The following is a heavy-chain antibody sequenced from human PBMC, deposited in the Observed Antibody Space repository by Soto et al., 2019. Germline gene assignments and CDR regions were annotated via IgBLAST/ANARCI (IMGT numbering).Heavy chain of an antibody. J-gene: IGHJ4*02. Sequence: QVQLVQSGAEVKKPGASVKVSCKASGYTFTSYYMHWVRQAPGQGLEWMGIINPSGGSTSYAQKFQGRVTMTRDTPTSTVYMELSSLRSEDTAVYYCASVYSSSWDFDYWGQGTLVTVSS. CDR1: GYTFTSYY. D-gene: IGHD6-13*01. V-gene: IGHV1-46*03. CDR3: ASVYSSSWDFDY. CDR2: INPSGGST.